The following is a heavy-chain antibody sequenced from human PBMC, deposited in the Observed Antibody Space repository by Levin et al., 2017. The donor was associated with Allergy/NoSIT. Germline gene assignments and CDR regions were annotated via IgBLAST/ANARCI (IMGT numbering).Heavy chain of an antibody. CDR2: ISWNSGSI. V-gene: IGHV3-9*01. CDR1: GFTFDDYA. CDR3: AKSSGPEYFQH. D-gene: IGHD6-19*01. J-gene: IGHJ1*01. Sequence: PGGSLRLSCAASGFTFDDYAMHWVRQAPGKGLEWVSGISWNSGSIGYADSVKGRFTISRDNAKNSLYLQMNSLRAEDTALYYCAKSSGPEYFQHWGQGTLVTVSS.